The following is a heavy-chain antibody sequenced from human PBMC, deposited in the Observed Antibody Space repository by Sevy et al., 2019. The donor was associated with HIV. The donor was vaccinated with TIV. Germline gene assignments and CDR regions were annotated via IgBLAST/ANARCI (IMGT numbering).Heavy chain of an antibody. CDR2: ISYDGSNK. Sequence: GGSLRLSCAASGFTFSSYGMHWVRQAPGKGLEWVAVISYDGSNKYYADSVKGRFTISRDNSKNTLYLQMNSLRAEDTAGYYCAKPAANPYYYYGMDVWGQGTTVTVSS. V-gene: IGHV3-30*18. CDR1: GFTFSSYG. J-gene: IGHJ6*02. CDR3: AKPAANPYYYYGMDV.